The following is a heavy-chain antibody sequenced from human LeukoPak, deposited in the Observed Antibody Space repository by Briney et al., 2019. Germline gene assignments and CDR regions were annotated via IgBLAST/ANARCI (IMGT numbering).Heavy chain of an antibody. CDR3: ANDDWDY. Sequence: PGGSLRLSCAASGFTFSSYGMHWVRQAPGKGLEWVAVISYDGGNKYYADSLKGRFTISRDNSKNTLYLQMNSLRGEGTAVYYCANDDWDYWGQGTLVTVSS. CDR2: ISYDGGNK. D-gene: IGHD3-9*01. V-gene: IGHV3-30*18. J-gene: IGHJ4*02. CDR1: GFTFSSYG.